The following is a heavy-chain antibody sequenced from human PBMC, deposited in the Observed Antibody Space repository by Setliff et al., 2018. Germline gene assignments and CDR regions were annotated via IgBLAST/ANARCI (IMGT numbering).Heavy chain of an antibody. CDR1: GGSINYYY. Sequence: PLETLSLTCTVSGGSINYYYWSWIRQPPGKGLEWIGSIYYSGSTNYNPSLKSRVTISVDTSKNQFSLKLSSVTAADTAVYYCARDWSRKSPSESSGYYKAISWFDPWGQGTLVTVSS. D-gene: IGHD3-22*01. CDR2: IYYSGST. V-gene: IGHV4-59*01. CDR3: ARDWSRKSPSESSGYYKAISWFDP. J-gene: IGHJ5*02.